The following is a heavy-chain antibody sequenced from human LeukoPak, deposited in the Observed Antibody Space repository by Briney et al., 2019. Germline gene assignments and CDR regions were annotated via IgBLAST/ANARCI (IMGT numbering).Heavy chain of an antibody. Sequence: GASVKVSCKASGYTFASYYMHWVRQAPGQGLEWMGIINPSGGSTSYAQKFQGRVTMTRDTSTSTVYMELSSLRSEDTAVYYCARSFYYYDSSGYLFYWGQGTLVTVSS. J-gene: IGHJ4*02. D-gene: IGHD3-22*01. V-gene: IGHV1-46*01. CDR2: INPSGGST. CDR3: ARSFYYYDSSGYLFY. CDR1: GYTFASYY.